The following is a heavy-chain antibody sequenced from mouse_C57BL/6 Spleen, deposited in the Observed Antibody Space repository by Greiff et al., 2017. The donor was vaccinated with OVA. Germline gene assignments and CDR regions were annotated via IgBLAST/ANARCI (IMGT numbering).Heavy chain of an antibody. V-gene: IGHV1-9*01. CDR1: GYTFTGYW. CDR3: ASKWEFITALPSMGFDV. J-gene: IGHJ1*03. Sequence: VQLQQSGAELMKPGASVKLSCKATGYTFTGYWIEWVKQRPGHGLEWIGEILPGSGSTNYNEKFKGKATFTADTSSNTAYMQLSSLTTEDSAIYYCASKWEFITALPSMGFDVWGTGTTVTVSS. D-gene: IGHD1-1*01. CDR2: ILPGSGST.